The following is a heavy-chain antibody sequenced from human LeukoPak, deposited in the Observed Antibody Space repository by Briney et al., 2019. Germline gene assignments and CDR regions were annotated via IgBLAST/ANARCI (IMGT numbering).Heavy chain of an antibody. Sequence: GGSLRLSCAASGFTFNSYSMNWVRQAPGKGLEWVANIKQDGSEKYYVDSVKGRFTISRDNAKNSLYLQMNSLRAEDTAVYYCASDTMIRGVTVFDYWGQGTLVTVSS. CDR2: IKQDGSEK. J-gene: IGHJ4*02. CDR3: ASDTMIRGVTVFDY. V-gene: IGHV3-7*01. D-gene: IGHD3-10*01. CDR1: GFTFNSYS.